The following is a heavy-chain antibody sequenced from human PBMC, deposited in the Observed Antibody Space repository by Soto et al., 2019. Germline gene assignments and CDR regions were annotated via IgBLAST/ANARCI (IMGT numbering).Heavy chain of an antibody. CDR3: AKDERGSGSYYNSFGY. V-gene: IGHV3-53*01. CDR1: GFTVGNDY. J-gene: IGHJ4*02. Sequence: EVQLVESGGGLIQPGGSLKLSCAASGFTVGNDYMSWVRQAPGKGLEWVSLIYSTGTTKYADSVKGRFTVSRDNAKNTLYLQMNSLRAEDTAVYYCAKDERGSGSYYNSFGYWGQGTLVTVSS. D-gene: IGHD3-10*01. CDR2: IYSTGTT.